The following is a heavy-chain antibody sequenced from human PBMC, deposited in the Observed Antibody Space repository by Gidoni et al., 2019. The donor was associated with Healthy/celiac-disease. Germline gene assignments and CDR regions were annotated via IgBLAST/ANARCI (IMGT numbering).Heavy chain of an antibody. CDR2: ISSSSAYM. Sequence: EVQLVESGGGLVKPGGSLRLSCVASGFIFSNYSMNWVRPAPGKGLEWVSSISSSSAYMQYADSVKGRFTISRDNAKNSLYLQVNSLKDEDTAIYYCAREHYGDYYFDYWGQGTLVTVSS. V-gene: IGHV3-21*01. CDR1: GFIFSNYS. J-gene: IGHJ4*02. CDR3: AREHYGDYYFDY. D-gene: IGHD4-17*01.